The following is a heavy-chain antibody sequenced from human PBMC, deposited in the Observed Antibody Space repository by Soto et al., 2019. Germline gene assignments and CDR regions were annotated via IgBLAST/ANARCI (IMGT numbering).Heavy chain of an antibody. CDR2: IGAGGDI. Sequence: GGSLRLSCVASGFTFSGSEFHWVRQAAGKGLEWVSAIGAGGDIYYPGSVKGRFTISREDGKNSLYLQMNSLGVGDTAVYYCAKVFSPERGNYFDYWGQGTLVTVSS. V-gene: IGHV3-13*01. J-gene: IGHJ4*02. CDR1: GFTFSGSE. D-gene: IGHD1-1*01. CDR3: AKVFSPERGNYFDY.